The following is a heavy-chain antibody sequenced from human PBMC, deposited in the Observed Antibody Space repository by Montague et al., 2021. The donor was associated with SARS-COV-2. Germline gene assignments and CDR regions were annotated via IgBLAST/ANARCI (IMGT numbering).Heavy chain of an antibody. CDR1: GFVFSDFQ. J-gene: IGHJ3*01. D-gene: IGHD6-6*01. Sequence: SLRLSCAASGFVFSDFQMSWIRQAPGKGPEWISYISSSTNIIYYADSVKGRFTISRDNARNSLYLQMNSLRVDDTAVFYCAKDLVLRAARPDALDVWGQGTVVTVAS. CDR3: AKDLVLRAARPDALDV. V-gene: IGHV3-11*04. CDR2: ISSSTNII.